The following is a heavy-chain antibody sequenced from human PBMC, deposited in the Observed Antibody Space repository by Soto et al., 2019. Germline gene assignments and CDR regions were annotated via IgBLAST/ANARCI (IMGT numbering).Heavy chain of an antibody. CDR2: SSNSDII. J-gene: IGHJ4*02. Sequence: GWSLRLSCAASGLTFSDYYMSWIRQTPGKGLEWIGYSSNSDIISYADSVRGRFTISRDNAKNSLYLHMDSLRTEDTAFYYCVKDTYLLVGATHFDFWGQGTLVTVSS. CDR3: VKDTYLLVGATHFDF. V-gene: IGHV3-11*01. CDR1: GLTFSDYY. D-gene: IGHD1-26*01.